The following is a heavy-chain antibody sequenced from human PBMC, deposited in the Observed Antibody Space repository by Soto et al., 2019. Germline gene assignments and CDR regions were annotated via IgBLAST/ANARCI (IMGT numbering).Heavy chain of an antibody. CDR1: GGSISSGGYS. J-gene: IGHJ4*02. CDR2: IYHSGSI. V-gene: IGHV4-30-2*01. Sequence: SETLSLTCAVSGGSISSGGYSWSWIRQPPGKGLEWIGYIYHSGSIYYNPSLKSRVTISVDRSKNQFSLKLSSVTAADTAVYYCARVPENWGQGTLVTVSS. CDR3: ARVPEN.